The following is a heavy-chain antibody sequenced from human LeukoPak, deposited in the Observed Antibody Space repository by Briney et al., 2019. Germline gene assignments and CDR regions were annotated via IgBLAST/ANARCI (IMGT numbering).Heavy chain of an antibody. D-gene: IGHD6-25*01. V-gene: IGHV3-53*01. CDR3: AGGNTWPGLSY. Sequence: PGGSLRLSCAASGFTVSGNYMRWVRQAPGKGMKWVSVIYTAGSTYNADSVKGRFTISRDKSKNTLYLQMNTLRAEDTAVYFCAGGNTWPGLSYWGQGTLLTVSS. J-gene: IGHJ4*02. CDR1: GFTVSGNY. CDR2: IYTAGST.